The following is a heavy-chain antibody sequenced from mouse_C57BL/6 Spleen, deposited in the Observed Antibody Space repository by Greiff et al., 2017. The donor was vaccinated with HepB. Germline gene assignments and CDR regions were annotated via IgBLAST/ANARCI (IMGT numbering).Heavy chain of an antibody. Sequence: VQLQQSGPELVKPGASVKLSCKASGYTFTSYDINWVKQRSGQGLEWIGWIYPRDGSNKYNEKFKGKATLTVDTSSSTAYMELHRLTSEDSAVYFCARRDYDAMDYWGQGTSVTVSS. CDR1: GYTFTSYD. CDR3: ARRDYDAMDY. V-gene: IGHV1-85*01. J-gene: IGHJ4*01. CDR2: IYPRDGSN.